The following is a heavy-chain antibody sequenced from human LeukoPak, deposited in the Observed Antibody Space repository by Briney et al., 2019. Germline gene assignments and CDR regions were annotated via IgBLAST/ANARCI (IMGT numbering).Heavy chain of an antibody. Sequence: GGSLRLPCEASGFTFTTYAMGWVRQAPGKGLEWVSVISGSGDTTHYADPVKGRFTISRDNSKNALYMQMNRLTVEDTAVYHCAKKRTITKGYMDVWGKGTTVTVSS. J-gene: IGHJ6*03. CDR2: ISGSGDTT. V-gene: IGHV3-23*01. CDR3: AKKRTITKGYMDV. CDR1: GFTFTTYA. D-gene: IGHD1-14*01.